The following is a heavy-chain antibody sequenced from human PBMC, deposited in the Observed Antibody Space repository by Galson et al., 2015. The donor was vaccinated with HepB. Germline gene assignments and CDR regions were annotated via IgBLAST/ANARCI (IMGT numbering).Heavy chain of an antibody. CDR3: ARPYDSDTPGYFFDY. CDR2: IWPGDSDT. D-gene: IGHD3-10*01. CDR1: AYTFTRYW. V-gene: IGHV5-51*01. J-gene: IGHJ4*02. Sequence: QSGAEVKKPGESLKISCKTSAYTFTRYWIGWVRQMPGKGLEWMAIIWPGDSDTRYNPSFQGQVTISVDKSIATAYLQWSSLKASDTAMYYCARPYDSDTPGYFFDYWGQGTLVTVAS.